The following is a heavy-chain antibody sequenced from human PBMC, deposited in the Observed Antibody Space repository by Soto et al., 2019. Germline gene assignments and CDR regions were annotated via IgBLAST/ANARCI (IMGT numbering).Heavy chain of an antibody. J-gene: IGHJ4*02. Sequence: KASETLSLTCTVSGGSISSGDYYWSWIRQPPGTGREWIGYIYYSGSTYYNPSLKSRVTISVDTSKNQFSLKLSSVTAADTAVYYCARAVQPASNLDYWRQGTLVTASS. CDR1: GGSISSGDYY. CDR2: IYYSGST. CDR3: ARAVQPASNLDY. D-gene: IGHD6-13*01. V-gene: IGHV4-30-4*01.